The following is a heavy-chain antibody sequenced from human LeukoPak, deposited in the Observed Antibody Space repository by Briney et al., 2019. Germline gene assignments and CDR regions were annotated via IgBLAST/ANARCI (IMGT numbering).Heavy chain of an antibody. V-gene: IGHV1-2*02. CDR3: ARGQYYDFWSGYCYFDY. CDR2: INPNSGGT. CDR1: GGTFSSYA. Sequence: GASVKVSCKASGGTFSSYAISWVRQAPGQGLEWMGWINPNSGGTNYAQKFQGRVTMTRDTSISTAYMELSRLRSDDTAVYYCARGQYYDFWSGYCYFDYWGQGTLVTVSS. D-gene: IGHD3-3*01. J-gene: IGHJ4*02.